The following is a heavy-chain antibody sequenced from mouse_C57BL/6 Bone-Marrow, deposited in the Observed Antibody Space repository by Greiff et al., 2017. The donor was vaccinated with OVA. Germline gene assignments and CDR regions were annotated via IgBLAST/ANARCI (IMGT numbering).Heavy chain of an antibody. CDR3: ASCSSPYYYAMDD. V-gene: IGHV14-2*01. CDR2: IDPEDGET. D-gene: IGHD1-1*01. Sequence: VQLQQSGAELVKPGASVKLSCTASGFNIKDYYMHWVKQRTEQGLEWIGRIDPEDGETKYAPNFQGKATITADTSSNTAYLQLSSLTSEDTAVYYGASCSSPYYYAMDDWGQGTSVTVSS. J-gene: IGHJ4*01. CDR1: GFNIKDYY.